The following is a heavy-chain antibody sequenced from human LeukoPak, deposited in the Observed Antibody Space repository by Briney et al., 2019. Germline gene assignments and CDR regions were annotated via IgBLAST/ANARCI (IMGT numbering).Heavy chain of an antibody. V-gene: IGHV1-46*01. J-gene: IGHJ4*02. CDR2: INPSGGST. CDR1: GYTFTSYY. D-gene: IGHD3-3*01. Sequence: ASVKVSCKASGYTFTSYYMHWVRQAPGQGLEWMGIINPSGGSTSYAQKFQGRVTVTTDTSTSTAYMELRSLGSDDTAVYYCARDRDFGVVIRFDYWGQGTLVTVSS. CDR3: ARDRDFGVVIRFDY.